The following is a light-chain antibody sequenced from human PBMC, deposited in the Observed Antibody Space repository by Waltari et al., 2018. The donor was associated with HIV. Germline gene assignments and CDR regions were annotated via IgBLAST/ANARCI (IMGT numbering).Light chain of an antibody. Sequence: QSALTQPRSGSGSPGQSVTIPCTGTSRDIGTYHYVSWYQQHPAKAPKLMSYDVSPRPSGVPDRFSGSKSGNTASLTISGLQAEDEADYYCCSYAGTYVFGTGTKVTVL. J-gene: IGLJ1*01. CDR2: DVS. V-gene: IGLV2-11*01. CDR3: CSYAGTYV. CDR1: SRDIGTYHY.